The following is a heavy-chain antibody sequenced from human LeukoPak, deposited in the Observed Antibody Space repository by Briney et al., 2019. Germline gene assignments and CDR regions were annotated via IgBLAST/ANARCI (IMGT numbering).Heavy chain of an antibody. V-gene: IGHV4-34*01. CDR2: INHSGST. Sequence: SETLPLTCAVYGGSFSGYYWSLIRQPPGKGLEWIGEINHSGSTNYNPSLKSRVTISVDTSKNQFSLKLSSVTAADTAVYYCARVPPPSSAYYFDYWGQGTLVTVSS. J-gene: IGHJ4*02. CDR3: ARVPPPSSAYYFDY. CDR1: GGSFSGYY.